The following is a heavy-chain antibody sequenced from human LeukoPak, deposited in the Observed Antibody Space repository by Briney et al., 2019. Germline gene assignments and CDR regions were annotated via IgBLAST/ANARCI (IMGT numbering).Heavy chain of an antibody. J-gene: IGHJ4*02. CDR1: GYTFTGYY. CDR2: INPNSGGT. CDR3: ARESEELYYFDY. D-gene: IGHD1-7*01. V-gene: IGHV1-2*06. Sequence: ASVKVSCKASGYTFTGYYMHWVRQAPGQGLEWMGRINPNSGGTNYARRFQGRVTMTRDTSISTAYMELSRLRSDDTAVYYCARESEELYYFDYWGQGTLVTVSS.